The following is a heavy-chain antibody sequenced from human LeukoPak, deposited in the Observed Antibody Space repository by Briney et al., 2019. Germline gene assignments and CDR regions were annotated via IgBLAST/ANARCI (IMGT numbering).Heavy chain of an antibody. J-gene: IGHJ4*02. Sequence: SETLSLTCAVSGYSISSGYYWGWTRQPPGKGLEWIGSIYHSGSTYYNPSLKSRVTLSVDTSKNQFSLKLSSVTAADTAVYYCARHDYDSSGRLYYFDYWGQGTLVTVSS. CDR1: GYSISSGYY. D-gene: IGHD3-22*01. V-gene: IGHV4-38-2*01. CDR3: ARHDYDSSGRLYYFDY. CDR2: IYHSGST.